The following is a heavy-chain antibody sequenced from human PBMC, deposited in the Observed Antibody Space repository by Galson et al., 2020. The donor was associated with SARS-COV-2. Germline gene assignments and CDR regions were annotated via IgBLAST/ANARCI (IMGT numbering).Heavy chain of an antibody. CDR2: ISGSGGST. V-gene: IGHV3-23*01. D-gene: IGHD3-10*01. Sequence: GGSLRLSCAASGFTFSSYAMSWVRQAPGKGLEWVSAISGSGGSTYYADSVKGRFTISRDNSKNTLYLQMNSLRAEDTAVYYCAKSDWVLWFGEYGFDYWGQGTLVTVSS. CDR1: GFTFSSYA. CDR3: AKSDWVLWFGEYGFDY. J-gene: IGHJ4*02.